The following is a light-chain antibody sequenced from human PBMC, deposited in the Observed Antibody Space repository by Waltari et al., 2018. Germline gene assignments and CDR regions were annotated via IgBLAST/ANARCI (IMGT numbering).Light chain of an antibody. CDR2: AAS. V-gene: IGKV1-39*01. J-gene: IGKJ1*01. CDR3: QQSYNTPWT. CDR1: RTASDF. Sequence: DIQLTQSPSSLAASVGDRVTITFRTSRTASDFLNWYQQKPGSAPKRLIYAASTLQSGVPSRFKGSGSGTDFTLTINSLQPEDFATYYCQQSYNTPWTFGQGTLVQIK.